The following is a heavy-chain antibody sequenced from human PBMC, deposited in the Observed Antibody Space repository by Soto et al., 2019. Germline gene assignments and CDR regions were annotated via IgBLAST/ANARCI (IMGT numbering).Heavy chain of an antibody. D-gene: IGHD3-22*01. CDR3: ARQIYDSDTGPNFQYYFDS. V-gene: IGHV5-10-1*01. CDR2: IDPSDSQT. Sequence: GESLKISCKGSGYSFAGYWITWVRQKPGKGLEWMGRIDPSDSQTYPSPSFRGHVTISVTKSITTVFLQWSSLRASDTAMYYCARQIYDSDTGPNFQYYFDSWGQGTPVTVSS. CDR1: GYSFAGYW. J-gene: IGHJ4*02.